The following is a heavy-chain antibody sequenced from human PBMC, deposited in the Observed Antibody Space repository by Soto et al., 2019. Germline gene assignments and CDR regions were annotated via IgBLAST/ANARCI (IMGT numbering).Heavy chain of an antibody. V-gene: IGHV1-18*01. D-gene: IGHD3-22*01. Sequence: QVQLVQSGAEVKKPGASVKVSCKASGYTFTSSGMSWVRQAPGQGLEWMGWISAHTGSSEYAQRFQGRDTMTTDRSTSTAYMELRSLRSDDTAVYYCARAFFYQSSDSRGYSFDAFDFWGPGTLVTVSS. CDR3: ARAFFYQSSDSRGYSFDAFDF. J-gene: IGHJ3*01. CDR1: GYTFTSSG. CDR2: ISAHTGSS.